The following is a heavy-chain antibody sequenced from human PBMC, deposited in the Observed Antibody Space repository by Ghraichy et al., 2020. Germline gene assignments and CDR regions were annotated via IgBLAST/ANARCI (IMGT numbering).Heavy chain of an antibody. V-gene: IGHV4-39*01. CDR1: GGSIRSGSYY. Sequence: SETLSLTCAVSGGSIRSGSYYWGWIRQPPGKGLEWIGSMSYSGSTYQNPSLQSRVTISVDTSKNQFSLKLSSVTAADTAIYYCARHQTLGYYGSGSPDYWGQGTLVTVSS. D-gene: IGHD3-10*01. J-gene: IGHJ4*02. CDR2: MSYSGST. CDR3: ARHQTLGYYGSGSPDY.